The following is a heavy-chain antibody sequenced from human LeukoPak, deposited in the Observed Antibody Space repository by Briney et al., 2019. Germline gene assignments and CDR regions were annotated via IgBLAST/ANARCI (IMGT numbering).Heavy chain of an antibody. Sequence: PGGSLRLSCAASGFTFSSYGMHWVRQAPGKGLEWVAVISYDGSNKYYADSVKGRFTISRDNSKNTLYLQMNSLRAEDTAVYYCAKNRGELYYYYYGMDVWGQGTTVTVS. J-gene: IGHJ6*02. D-gene: IGHD1-26*01. V-gene: IGHV3-30*18. CDR3: AKNRGELYYYYYGMDV. CDR2: ISYDGSNK. CDR1: GFTFSSYG.